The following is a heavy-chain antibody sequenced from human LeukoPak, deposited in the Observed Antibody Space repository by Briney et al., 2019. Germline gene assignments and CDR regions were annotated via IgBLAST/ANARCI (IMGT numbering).Heavy chain of an antibody. CDR2: INPRGST. J-gene: IGHJ6*03. V-gene: IGHV4-34*01. Sequence: SETLSLTCAVYGGSFSGYYWSWIRQPPGKGLEWIGEINPRGSTNYNPSLKSRVTISADTSKNQFSLKVSSVTAADTAVYYCARGGGDYYMDVWDKGTTVTVSS. D-gene: IGHD3-10*01. CDR1: GGSFSGYY. CDR3: ARGGGDYYMDV.